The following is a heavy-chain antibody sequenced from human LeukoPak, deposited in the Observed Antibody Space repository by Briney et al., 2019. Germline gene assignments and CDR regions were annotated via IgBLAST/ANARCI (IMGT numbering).Heavy chain of an antibody. CDR2: IRSKVNSYAT. J-gene: IGHJ4*02. V-gene: IGHV3-73*01. Sequence: PGGSLRLSCAASGFTFSNYGMHWVRQASGKGLEWVGRIRSKVNSYATAYAASVKGRFTISRDDSKNTAYLQMNSLKTEDTAVYYCTEPDFDYWGQGTLVTVSS. CDR3: TEPDFDY. CDR1: GFTFSNYG.